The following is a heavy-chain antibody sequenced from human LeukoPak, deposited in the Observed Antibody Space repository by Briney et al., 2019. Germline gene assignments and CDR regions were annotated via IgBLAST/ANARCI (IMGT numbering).Heavy chain of an antibody. J-gene: IGHJ5*02. CDR1: GFTVSSIY. CDR2: IYSDGNT. Sequence: GGSLRLSCAVSGFTVSSIYMTWVRQAPGKGLEWVSSIYSDGNTYYADSVKGRFTLSRDSSRNTLYLQMNDLRVEDTAVYYCARRYCSGGSCYANWFDPWGQGTLVTVSS. CDR3: ARRYCSGGSCYANWFDP. V-gene: IGHV3-53*01. D-gene: IGHD2-15*01.